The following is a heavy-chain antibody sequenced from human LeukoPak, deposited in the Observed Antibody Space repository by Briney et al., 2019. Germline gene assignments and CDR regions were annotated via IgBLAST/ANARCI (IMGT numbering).Heavy chain of an antibody. D-gene: IGHD1-26*01. CDR3: ARDGLVGAIFDY. V-gene: IGHV3-48*02. Sequence: GSLRLSCAASGFTFSRFNMNWVRQAPGKGLEWVSYISSSSTIYYTDSVKGRFTISRDNANNSLYLQMNSLRDEDTAVYYCARDGLVGAIFDYWGQGTLVTVSS. CDR1: GFTFSRFN. J-gene: IGHJ4*02. CDR2: ISSSSTI.